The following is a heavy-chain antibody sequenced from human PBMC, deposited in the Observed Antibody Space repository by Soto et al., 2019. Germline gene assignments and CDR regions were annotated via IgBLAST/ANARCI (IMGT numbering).Heavy chain of an antibody. D-gene: IGHD3-3*01. CDR3: EKAVLPPVLRFLEGMDV. Sequence: PGGSLRLSCAASGFTFSSYGMHWVRQAPGKGLEWVAVISYDGSNKYYADSVKGRFTISRDNSRNTLYLQMNSLRAEDTAVYYCEKAVLPPVLRFLEGMDVWGQGTTVTVSS. V-gene: IGHV3-30*18. J-gene: IGHJ6*02. CDR2: ISYDGSNK. CDR1: GFTFSSYG.